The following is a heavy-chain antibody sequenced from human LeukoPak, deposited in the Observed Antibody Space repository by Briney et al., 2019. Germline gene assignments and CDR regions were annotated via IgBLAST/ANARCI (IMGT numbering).Heavy chain of an antibody. V-gene: IGHV4-34*01. CDR3: ARRRIAARPIRYYYMDV. CDR1: GFTFSSYA. J-gene: IGHJ6*03. D-gene: IGHD6-6*01. CDR2: INHSGST. Sequence: GSLRLSCAASGFTFSSYAMSWVRQPPGKGLEWIGEINHSGSTNYNPSLKSRVTISVDTSKNQFSLRLSSVTAADTAVYYCARRRIAARPIRYYYMDVWGKGTTVTVSS.